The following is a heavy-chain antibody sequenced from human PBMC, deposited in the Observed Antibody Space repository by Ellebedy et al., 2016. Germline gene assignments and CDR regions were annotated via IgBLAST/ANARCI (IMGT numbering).Heavy chain of an antibody. V-gene: IGHV3-33*01. CDR1: GFTFSSYG. CDR2: IWYDGSNK. CDR3: ARGDDIVVVPAARRPFDY. J-gene: IGHJ4*02. D-gene: IGHD2-2*01. Sequence: GESLKISXAASGFTFSSYGMHWVRQASGKGLEWVAVIWYDGSNKYYADSVKGRFTISRDNSKNTLYLQMNSLRAEDTAVYYCARGDDIVVVPAARRPFDYWGQGTLVTVSS.